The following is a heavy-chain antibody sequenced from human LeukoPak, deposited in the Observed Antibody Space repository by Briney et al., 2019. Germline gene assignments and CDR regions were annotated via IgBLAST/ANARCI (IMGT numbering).Heavy chain of an antibody. V-gene: IGHV3-53*01. Sequence: PGGSLRLSCAASGFTVSSNYMSWVRQPPGKGLEWVSVIYSGGTTFYADSVEGRFTISRDNSENTLYLQMNSLRADDTAVYYCAKLKGWYGEGYFDYWGQGTVVTVSS. CDR1: GFTVSSNY. D-gene: IGHD3-10*01. J-gene: IGHJ4*02. CDR2: IYSGGTT. CDR3: AKLKGWYGEGYFDY.